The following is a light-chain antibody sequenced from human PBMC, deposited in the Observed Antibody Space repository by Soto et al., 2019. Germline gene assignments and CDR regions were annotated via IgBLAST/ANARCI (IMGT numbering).Light chain of an antibody. CDR1: QGIRND. CDR2: AAS. Sequence: AIHFTQSPTSLSASVGDRVTITCLASQGIRNDLGWYQQKPGKAPKLLIYAASSLQSGVPSRFSGSGSGTDFTLTISSLQPEDFATYYCQQYNSYPWTFGQGTKVDIK. J-gene: IGKJ1*01. V-gene: IGKV1-6*01. CDR3: QQYNSYPWT.